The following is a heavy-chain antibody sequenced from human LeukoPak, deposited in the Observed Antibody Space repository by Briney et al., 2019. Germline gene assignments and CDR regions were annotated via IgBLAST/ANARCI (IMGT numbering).Heavy chain of an antibody. V-gene: IGHV3-21*04. Sequence: GGSLRLSCAASGFTFSSYSMNWVRQAPGKGLEWVSSISSSSSYIYYADSVKGRFTISRDNAKNSLYLQMNSLRAEDTAVYYCARRTVTRDWYFDLWGRGTLVTVSS. J-gene: IGHJ2*01. CDR2: ISSSSSYI. D-gene: IGHD4-17*01. CDR3: ARRTVTRDWYFDL. CDR1: GFTFSSYS.